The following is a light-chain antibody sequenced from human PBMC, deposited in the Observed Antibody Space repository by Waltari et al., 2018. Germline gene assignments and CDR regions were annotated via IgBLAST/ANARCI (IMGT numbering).Light chain of an antibody. CDR1: QSVSNNY. Sequence: ENVLTQSPGTLSLSPGERGTLSCRASQSVSNNYLAWYQQKPGQAPRLLIYDASTRISGIPDRFSGSGSGTDFTLSINRLEHEDSAVYYCQQYGSSPYTFGQGTKLEIK. V-gene: IGKV3-20*01. CDR3: QQYGSSPYT. CDR2: DAS. J-gene: IGKJ2*01.